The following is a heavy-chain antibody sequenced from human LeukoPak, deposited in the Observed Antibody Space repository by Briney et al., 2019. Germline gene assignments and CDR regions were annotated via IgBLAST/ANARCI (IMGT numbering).Heavy chain of an antibody. D-gene: IGHD3-3*01. CDR1: GGSISSTSYY. Sequence: SETLSLTCTVSGGSISSTSYYWGWIRQPPGKGLEWIGEINHSGSTNYNPSLKSRVTISVDTSKNQFSLKLSSVTAADTAVYYCARGPLLPGVVSRPLDYWGQGTLVTVSS. CDR3: ARGPLLPGVVSRPLDY. CDR2: INHSGST. J-gene: IGHJ4*02. V-gene: IGHV4-39*07.